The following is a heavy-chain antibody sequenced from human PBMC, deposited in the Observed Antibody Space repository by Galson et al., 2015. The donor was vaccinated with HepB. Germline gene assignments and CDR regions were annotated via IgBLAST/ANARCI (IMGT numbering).Heavy chain of an antibody. CDR3: AREQVAGTYLRAFDI. CDR1: GFTFSSYS. J-gene: IGHJ3*02. Sequence: SLRLSCAASGFTFSSYSMNWVRQAPGKGLEWVSSISSSSSYIYYADSVKGRFTISRDNAKNSLYLQMNSLRAEDTAVYYCAREQVAGTYLRAFDIWGQGTMVTVSS. V-gene: IGHV3-21*01. CDR2: ISSSSSYI. D-gene: IGHD6-19*01.